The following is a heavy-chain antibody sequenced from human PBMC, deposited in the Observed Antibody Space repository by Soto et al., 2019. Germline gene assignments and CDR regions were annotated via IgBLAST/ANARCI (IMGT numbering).Heavy chain of an antibody. D-gene: IGHD2-2*01. V-gene: IGHV4-34*01. J-gene: IGHJ6*02. CDR1: GWSLSVYY. CDR2: INHSGST. CDR3: AREEVPQWFTRGYYGMDV. Sequence: XETLSLTCAVHGWSLSVYYWTWIRQPPGKGLEWIGDINHSGSTNYNSSLKSRVTISVDTSKNQLSLKLRSVTAADTAVYYCAREEVPQWFTRGYYGMDVWGQGTTVTVS.